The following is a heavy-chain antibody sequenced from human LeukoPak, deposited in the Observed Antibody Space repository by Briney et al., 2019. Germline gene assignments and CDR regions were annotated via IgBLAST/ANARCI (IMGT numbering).Heavy chain of an antibody. CDR3: ARDSGSYYHYFAY. J-gene: IGHJ4*02. Sequence: PSETLSLTCAVYGGSFSGYYWSWIRQPPGKGLEWIGEINHSGSTNYNPSLKSRVTISVDTSKNQFSLKLSSVTAADTAVYYCARDSGSYYHYFAYWGQGTLVTVSS. V-gene: IGHV4-34*01. CDR2: INHSGST. D-gene: IGHD1-26*01. CDR1: GGSFSGYY.